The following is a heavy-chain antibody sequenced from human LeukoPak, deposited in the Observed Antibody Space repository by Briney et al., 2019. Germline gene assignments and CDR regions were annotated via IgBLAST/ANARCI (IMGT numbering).Heavy chain of an antibody. CDR2: ISTSGSPT. CDR3: GRDGPPDY. J-gene: IGHJ4*02. V-gene: IGHV3-48*03. Sequence: PGGSLRLSCAASGSTLSDYEMNWFRQAPGKGLGWVSYISTSGSPTYYADFVKGRFTISRDNAKNSLYLQMNSLRAEDTAVYYCGRDGPPDYWGQGTLVTVSS. CDR1: GSTLSDYE.